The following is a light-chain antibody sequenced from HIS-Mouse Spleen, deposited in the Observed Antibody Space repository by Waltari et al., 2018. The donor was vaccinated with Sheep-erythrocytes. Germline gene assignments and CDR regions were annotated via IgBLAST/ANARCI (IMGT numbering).Light chain of an antibody. Sequence: IWMTQSPSLLSASTGDRVTITCQASQDISNYLNWYQQKPGKAPKLLIYDASNLETGVPSRFSGSGSGTDFTFTISSLQPEDIATYYCQQYDNLPLTFGGGTKVEIK. CDR2: DAS. V-gene: IGKV1-33*01. J-gene: IGKJ4*01. CDR3: QQYDNLPLT. CDR1: QDISNY.